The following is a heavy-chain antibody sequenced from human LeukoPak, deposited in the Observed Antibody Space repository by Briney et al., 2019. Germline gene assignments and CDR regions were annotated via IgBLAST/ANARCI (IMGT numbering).Heavy chain of an antibody. D-gene: IGHD7-27*01. Sequence: SETLSLTCTVSGGSISSGSYYWSWIRQPPGKGLEWIGRIYTSGSTNYNPSLKSRVTIPVDTSKNQFSLKLSSVTAADTAVYYCAREELGIDYWGQGTLVTVSS. CDR3: AREELGIDY. CDR2: IYTSGST. CDR1: GGSISSGSYY. J-gene: IGHJ4*02. V-gene: IGHV4-61*02.